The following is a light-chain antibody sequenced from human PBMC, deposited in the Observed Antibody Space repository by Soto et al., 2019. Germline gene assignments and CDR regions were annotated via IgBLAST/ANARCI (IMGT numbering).Light chain of an antibody. J-gene: IGKJ1*01. CDR2: KAS. CDR1: QSISIW. V-gene: IGKV1-5*03. Sequence: IQMTQCPSTLSVSVGASVTITCRASQSISIWLAWYQQKPGKAPKILIYKASSLESGVPSRFSGSGSGTEFTLTISSLQPDDFATYYCQQYSTYTPRTFGQGAKVDIK. CDR3: QQYSTYTPRT.